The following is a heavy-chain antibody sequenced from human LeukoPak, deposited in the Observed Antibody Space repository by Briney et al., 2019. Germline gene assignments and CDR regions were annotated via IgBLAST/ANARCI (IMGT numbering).Heavy chain of an antibody. CDR1: GFPLSNYA. J-gene: IGHJ4*02. CDR2: FSGSGGST. CDR3: AKVFCTSISCPFDY. Sequence: GGSLRLSCAASGFPLSNYALSWVRQTPGKGLEWLSAFSGSGGSTYYEDSVKGRFTISRDNSKNTLYLQMNSLRAEDTAVYYCAKVFCTSISCPFDYWGQGTLVTVSS. D-gene: IGHD2-2*01. V-gene: IGHV3-23*01.